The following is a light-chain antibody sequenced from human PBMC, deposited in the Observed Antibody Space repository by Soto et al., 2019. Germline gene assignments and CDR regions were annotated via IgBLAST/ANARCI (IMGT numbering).Light chain of an antibody. CDR3: AAWDDSSVV. CDR2: SNN. J-gene: IGLJ2*01. Sequence: QAVVTQPPSASGTPGQRVTISCSGSSSNIGSNTVNWYQQLPGTAPKLLIYSNNQRPSGVPDRFSGSKSGTSASLAISGLQSEDEADYYCAAWDDSSVVFGGGTKVTVL. V-gene: IGLV1-44*01. CDR1: SSNIGSNT.